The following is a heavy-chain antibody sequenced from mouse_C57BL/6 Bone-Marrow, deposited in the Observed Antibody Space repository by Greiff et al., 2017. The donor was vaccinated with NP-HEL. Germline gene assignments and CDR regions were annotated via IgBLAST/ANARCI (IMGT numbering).Heavy chain of an antibody. CDR3: ARVPYGDYEAMDY. Sequence: VQLQQSGPELVKPGASVKISCKASGYTFTDYYINWVKQRPGQGLEWIGWIFPGSGSTYYNEKFKGKATLTVDKSSSTAYMLLSSLTSEDSAVYFCARVPYGDYEAMDYWGQGTSVTVSS. J-gene: IGHJ4*01. CDR1: GYTFTDYY. V-gene: IGHV1-75*01. CDR2: IFPGSGST. D-gene: IGHD1-1*02.